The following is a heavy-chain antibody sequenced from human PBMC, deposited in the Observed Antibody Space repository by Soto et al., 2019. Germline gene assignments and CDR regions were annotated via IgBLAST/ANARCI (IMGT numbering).Heavy chain of an antibody. CDR2: IGESGTPT. CDR1: GFTFSSYA. CDR3: AKARSVTMVRGSLGY. J-gene: IGHJ4*02. Sequence: PGGSLRLSCAASGFTFSSYAMKWVRQAPGKGLEWVSLIGESGTPTYYADSVKGRFTISRDNSGNTLFLEMYSLRAEDTAVYYCAKARSVTMVRGSLGYWGQGTLVTVSS. D-gene: IGHD3-10*01. V-gene: IGHV3-23*01.